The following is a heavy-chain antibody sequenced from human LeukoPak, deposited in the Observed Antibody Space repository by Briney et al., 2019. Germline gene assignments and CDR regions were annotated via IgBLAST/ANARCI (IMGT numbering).Heavy chain of an antibody. J-gene: IGHJ4*02. V-gene: IGHV4-39*01. CDR1: GGSISSSSYY. CDR2: IYYSGST. D-gene: IGHD2-2*01. CDR3: ARQSSPHCSSTSCYWYTTDY. Sequence: SETLSLTCTVSGGSISSSSYYWGWIRQPPGTGLEWIGSIYYSGSTYYNPSLKSRVTISVDTSKNQFSLKLSSVTAADTAVYYCARQSSPHCSSTSCYWYTTDYWGQGTLVTVSS.